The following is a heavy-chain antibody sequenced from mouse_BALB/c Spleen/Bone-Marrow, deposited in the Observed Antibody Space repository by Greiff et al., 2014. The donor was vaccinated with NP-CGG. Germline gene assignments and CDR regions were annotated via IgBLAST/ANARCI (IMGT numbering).Heavy chain of an antibody. Sequence: VQLQQSGAELVRPGTSVKVSCKASGYAFTNYLIVWVKQRPGQGLEWIGMINPGSGGTNYNEKFKGKATLTADKSSSTAYMQLSSLTSDDSAVYFCARRDGSYFDYWGQGTTLTVSS. V-gene: IGHV1-54*01. CDR2: INPGSGGT. CDR3: ARRDGSYFDY. D-gene: IGHD3-3*01. J-gene: IGHJ2*01. CDR1: GYAFTNYL.